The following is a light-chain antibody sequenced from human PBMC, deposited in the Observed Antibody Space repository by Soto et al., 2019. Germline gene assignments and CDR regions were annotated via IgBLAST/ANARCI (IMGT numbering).Light chain of an antibody. CDR2: SVS. CDR1: QTISHKY. V-gene: IGKV3-20*01. CDR3: QLCSGSRWS. J-gene: IGKJ1*01. Sequence: VVLTQSPGTLSLSPGERATLSCRASQTISHKYLAWFQQKDGQAPRLLIHSVSVRATCAPDRFSGSGSWTDFTLTISRVEHEDFAVYYCQLCSGSRWSFGQGTKVEV.